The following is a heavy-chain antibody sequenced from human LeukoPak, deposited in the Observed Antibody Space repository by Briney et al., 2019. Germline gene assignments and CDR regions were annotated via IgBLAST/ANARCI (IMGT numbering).Heavy chain of an antibody. Sequence: GGSLRLSCAASGFTFSSYEMNWVRQAPGKGLEWVSYISSSGSTIYYADSVKGRFTISRDNAKNSLSLQMNSLRAEDTAVYYCARDVAAAAPFYYYYGMDVWGRGTTVTVSS. V-gene: IGHV3-48*03. CDR1: GFTFSSYE. CDR3: ARDVAAAAPFYYYYGMDV. CDR2: ISSSGSTI. D-gene: IGHD6-13*01. J-gene: IGHJ6*02.